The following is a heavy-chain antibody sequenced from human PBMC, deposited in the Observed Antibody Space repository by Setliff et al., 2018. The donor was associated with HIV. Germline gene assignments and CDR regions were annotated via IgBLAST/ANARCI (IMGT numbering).Heavy chain of an antibody. J-gene: IGHJ6*03. Sequence: SETLSLTCTVSGDPISTYYWSWVRKPPGKGLEWICYVYFSGSTSYSPSLRGRVTMSVDPSKNKFSLKLNSVTAADTAIYFCARGNYDTSDYYTNFYYYYMDVWGKGTAVTVSS. D-gene: IGHD3-22*01. CDR1: GDPISTYY. CDR2: VYFSGST. CDR3: ARGNYDTSDYYTNFYYYYMDV. V-gene: IGHV4-59*01.